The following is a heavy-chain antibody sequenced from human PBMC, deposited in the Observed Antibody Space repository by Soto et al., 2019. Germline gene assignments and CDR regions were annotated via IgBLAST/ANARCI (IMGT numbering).Heavy chain of an antibody. Sequence: QVHLVQSGAEVKKPGSSVNVSCKASGGTFSNYAITWVRQAPGQGLEWVGRIIPIFGTTNVAQKFQGRVTITADESTTTAYRELSGLRSDDTAFYYWAKDGGADGYFGNWLDPWGQGTLVTVSS. CDR2: IIPIFGTT. J-gene: IGHJ5*02. V-gene: IGHV1-69*15. CDR1: GGTFSNYA. CDR3: AKDGGADGYFGNWLDP. D-gene: IGHD5-12*01.